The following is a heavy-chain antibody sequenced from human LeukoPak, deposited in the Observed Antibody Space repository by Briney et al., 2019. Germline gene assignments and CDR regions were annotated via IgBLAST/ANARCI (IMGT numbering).Heavy chain of an antibody. CDR2: IYSGGST. CDR1: GFTVSSNY. CDR3: ARGAVPTYSSGWYYFDY. Sequence: GGSLRLSCAASGFTVSSNYMSWVRQAPGKGLEWASIIYSGGSTYYADSVKGRFTISRDNSKNTLYLQMNSLRAEDTAVYYCARGAVPTYSSGWYYFDYWGQGTLVTVSS. J-gene: IGHJ4*02. D-gene: IGHD6-19*01. V-gene: IGHV3-66*01.